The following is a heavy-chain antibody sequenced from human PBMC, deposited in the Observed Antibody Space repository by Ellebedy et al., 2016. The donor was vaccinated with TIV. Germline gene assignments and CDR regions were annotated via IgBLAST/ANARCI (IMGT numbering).Heavy chain of an antibody. CDR2: NTPNSGRT. Sequence: AASVKVSCKASGFSFTGYYIHWVRQAPGQGLEGMGWNTPNSGRTKYAQKFQDWVTITRDTSISTAYMELTRLRSDDTAVYYCARNTGNQGDFDIWGQGTMVAVSS. CDR3: ARNTGNQGDFDI. V-gene: IGHV1-2*04. J-gene: IGHJ3*02. D-gene: IGHD7-27*01. CDR1: GFSFTGYY.